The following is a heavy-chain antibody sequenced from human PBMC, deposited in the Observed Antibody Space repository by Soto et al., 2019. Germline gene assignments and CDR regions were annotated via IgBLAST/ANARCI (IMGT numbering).Heavy chain of an antibody. J-gene: IGHJ5*02. CDR1: GGTFSSYA. CDR3: ARDRRYCSSTSCFNGFDP. CDR2: IIPIFGTA. V-gene: IGHV1-69*01. Sequence: QVQLVQSGAEVKKPGSSVKVSCKASGGTFSSYAISWVRQAPGQGLEWMGGIIPIFGTANYAQKFQGRVTSTPDESTNTAYMELSSLRSEDTAVYYWARDRRYCSSTSCFNGFDPWGQGTMVTVSS. D-gene: IGHD2-2*01.